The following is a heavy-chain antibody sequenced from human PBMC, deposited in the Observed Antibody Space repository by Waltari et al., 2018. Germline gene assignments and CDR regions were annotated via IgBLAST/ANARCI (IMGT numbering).Heavy chain of an antibody. J-gene: IGHJ4*02. CDR1: GYPFHDAW. D-gene: IGHD4-17*01. V-gene: IGHV3-15*01. Sequence: QLVQSGGGLVRPGESLRLSCVGSGYPFHDAWMSWVRQAPAKGLEWVGRIKREGDGVTAEYIESVKDRFTISRDDSKNTLYLQMNSLKSEDSAVYFCVRESYGNDIWGQGTLVTVSS. CDR2: IKREGDGVTA. CDR3: VRESYGNDI.